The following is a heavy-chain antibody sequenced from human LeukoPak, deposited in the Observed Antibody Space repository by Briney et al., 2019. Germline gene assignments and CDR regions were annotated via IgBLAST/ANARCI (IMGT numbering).Heavy chain of an antibody. V-gene: IGHV6-1*01. CDR1: GDSVSSNSAT. CDR3: ARLVGDQVVY. J-gene: IGHJ4*02. D-gene: IGHD2-2*01. CDR2: TYYRSKWSN. Sequence: SQTLSLTCAISGDSVSSNSATWNWIRQSPSRGLEWLGRTYYRSKWSNDYALSVRSRITINPDTSKNQSSLQLKFVTPEDTAVYYCARLVGDQVVYWGQGTLVTVSS.